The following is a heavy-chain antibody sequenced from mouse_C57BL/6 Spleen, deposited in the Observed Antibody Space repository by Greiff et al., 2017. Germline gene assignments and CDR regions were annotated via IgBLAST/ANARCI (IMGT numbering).Heavy chain of an antibody. J-gene: IGHJ3*01. CDR2: INPSTGGT. V-gene: IGHV1-42*01. CDR3: AIYGPFAY. D-gene: IGHD1-1*02. CDR1: GYSFTSYY. Sequence: VQLQQSGPELVKPGASVKISCKASGYSFTSYYMNWVKQSPEKSLEWIGEINPSTGGTTYNQKFKAKATLTVDKSSSTAYMQLKSLTAEDSAVYYCAIYGPFAYWGQGTLVTVSA.